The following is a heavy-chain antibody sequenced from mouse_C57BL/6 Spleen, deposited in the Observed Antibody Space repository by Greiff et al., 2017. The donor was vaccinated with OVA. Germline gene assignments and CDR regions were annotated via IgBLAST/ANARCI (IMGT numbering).Heavy chain of an antibody. J-gene: IGHJ4*01. CDR1: GYTFTSYW. CDR2: INPSSGYT. V-gene: IGHV1-7*01. CDR3: ASGGLLYAMDY. D-gene: IGHD3-1*01. Sequence: VQGVESGAELAKPGASVKLSCKASGYTFTSYWMHWVKQRPGQGLEWIGYINPSSGYTKYNQKFKDKATLTADKSSSTAYMQLSSLTYEDSAVYYCASGGLLYAMDYWGQGTSVTVSS.